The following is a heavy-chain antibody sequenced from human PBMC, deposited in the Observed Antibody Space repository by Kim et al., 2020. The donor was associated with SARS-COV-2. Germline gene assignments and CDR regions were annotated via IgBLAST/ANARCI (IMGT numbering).Heavy chain of an antibody. CDR2: IYYSGST. CDR3: AREIAAAGSFDY. V-gene: IGHV4-59*01. CDR1: GGSISSYY. D-gene: IGHD6-13*01. Sequence: SETLSLTCTVSGGSISSYYWSWIRQPPGKGLEWIGYIYYSGSTNYNPSLKSRVTISVDTSKNQFSLKLSSVTAADTAVYYCAREIAAAGSFDYWGQGTLVTVSS. J-gene: IGHJ4*02.